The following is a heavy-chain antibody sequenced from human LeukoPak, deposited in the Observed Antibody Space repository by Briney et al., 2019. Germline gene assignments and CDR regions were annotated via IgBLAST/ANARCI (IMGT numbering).Heavy chain of an antibody. J-gene: IGHJ4*02. Sequence: ASVTVSCKASGGTFSSYAISWVRQAPGQGLEWMGRIIPILGIANYAQKFQGRVTITADKSTSTAYMELSSLRSEDTAVYYCARDWDGYNSFDYWGQGTLVTVSS. CDR1: GGTFSSYA. D-gene: IGHD5-24*01. CDR2: IIPILGIA. CDR3: ARDWDGYNSFDY. V-gene: IGHV1-69*04.